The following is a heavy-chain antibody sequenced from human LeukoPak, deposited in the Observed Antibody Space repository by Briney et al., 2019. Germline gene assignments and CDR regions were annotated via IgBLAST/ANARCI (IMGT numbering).Heavy chain of an antibody. CDR3: ARHPPSRGYSYGYPPNYFDY. V-gene: IGHV4-39*01. CDR2: IYYSGST. D-gene: IGHD5-18*01. Sequence: SETLSLTRTVSGGSISSSSYYWGWIRQPPGKGLEWIGSIYYSGSTYYNPSLKSRVTISVDTSKNQFSLKLSSVTAADTAVYYCARHPPSRGYSYGYPPNYFDYWGQGTLVTVSS. CDR1: GGSISSSSYY. J-gene: IGHJ4*02.